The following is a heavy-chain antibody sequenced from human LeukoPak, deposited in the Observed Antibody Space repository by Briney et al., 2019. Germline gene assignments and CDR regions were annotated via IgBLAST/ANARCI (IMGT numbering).Heavy chain of an antibody. V-gene: IGHV3-7*01. CDR2: IKEDGSEK. Sequence: GGSLRLSCAASGFTFSSYWMSWVRQAPGKGLEWVANIKEDGSEKYYVDSVKGRFTISRDNAKNSVHLQMNSLRAEDTAVYYCAREGDYYCSGGSCYDYWSQGTLVTVSS. J-gene: IGHJ4*02. CDR1: GFTFSSYW. D-gene: IGHD2-15*01. CDR3: AREGDYYCSGGSCYDY.